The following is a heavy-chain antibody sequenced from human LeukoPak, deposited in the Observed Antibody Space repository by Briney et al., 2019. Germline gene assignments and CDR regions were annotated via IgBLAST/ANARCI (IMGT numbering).Heavy chain of an antibody. CDR2: ISSDGGST. CDR1: GIIFGNYA. D-gene: IGHD1-26*01. Sequence: GGSLRLSCAASGIIFGNYAMHWVRQGPGKGLECISTISSDGGSTYYANSVKGRFTISRDNSKNTLYLQMGSLRAEDMAVYYCARGRQGAKTRYFDLWGRGTRVTVPS. J-gene: IGHJ2*01. CDR3: ARGRQGAKTRYFDL. V-gene: IGHV3-64*01.